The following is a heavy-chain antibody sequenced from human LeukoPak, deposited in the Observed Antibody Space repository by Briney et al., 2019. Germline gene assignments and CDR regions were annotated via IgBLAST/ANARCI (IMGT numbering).Heavy chain of an antibody. CDR3: ARALGLWAGQLWYNAFDI. CDR2: IYTSGST. J-gene: IGHJ3*02. CDR1: GGSISSGSYY. V-gene: IGHV4-61*02. D-gene: IGHD5-18*01. Sequence: PSETLSLTCTVSGGSISSGSYYWSWIRQPAGKGLEWIGRIYTSGSTNYNPSLKSRVTISVNTSKNQFSLKLSSVTAADTAVYYCARALGLWAGQLWYNAFDIWGQGTMVTVSS.